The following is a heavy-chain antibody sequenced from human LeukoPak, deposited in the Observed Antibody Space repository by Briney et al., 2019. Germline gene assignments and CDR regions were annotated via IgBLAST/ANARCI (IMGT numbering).Heavy chain of an antibody. Sequence: AGGSLRLSCAASGFTFSSYWISWVRQAPGKGLEWVANIKQDGSESYYVDSVKGRFTFSRDNAKNSLYLQINSLRAEDTAVYYCARLGEKADFDYWGQGTLVTVSS. D-gene: IGHD3-16*01. V-gene: IGHV3-7*01. CDR3: ARLGEKADFDY. CDR1: GFTFSSYW. CDR2: IKQDGSES. J-gene: IGHJ4*02.